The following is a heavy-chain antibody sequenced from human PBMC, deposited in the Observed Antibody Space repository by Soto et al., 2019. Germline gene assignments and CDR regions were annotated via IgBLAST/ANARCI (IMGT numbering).Heavy chain of an antibody. CDR1: GGSISSGGYY. V-gene: IGHV4-31*03. CDR2: IYYSGST. Sequence: SETLSLTCTVSGGSISSGGYYWSWIRQHPGKGLEWIGYIYYSGSTYYNPSLKSRVTISVDTSKNQFSLKLSSVTAADTAVYYCARRVTRYTRRATYWFDPWGQGTLVTVSS. J-gene: IGHJ5*02. CDR3: ARRVTRYTRRATYWFDP. D-gene: IGHD1-20*01.